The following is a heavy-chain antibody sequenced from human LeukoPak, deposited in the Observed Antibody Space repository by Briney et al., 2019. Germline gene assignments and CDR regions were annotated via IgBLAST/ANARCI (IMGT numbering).Heavy chain of an antibody. CDR3: ARVKQDAFDI. J-gene: IGHJ3*02. CDR2: IYSGGST. Sequence: GGSLRLSCAASGFTVSSNYMSWVRQAPGEGLEWVSVIYSGGSTYYADSVKGRFTISRDNSKNTLYLQMNSLRAEDTAVYYCARVKQDAFDIWGQGTMVTVSS. V-gene: IGHV3-53*01. CDR1: GFTVSSNY. D-gene: IGHD1/OR15-1a*01.